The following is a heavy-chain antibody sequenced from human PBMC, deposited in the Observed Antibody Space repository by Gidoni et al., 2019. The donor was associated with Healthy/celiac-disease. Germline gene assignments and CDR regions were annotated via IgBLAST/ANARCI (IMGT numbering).Heavy chain of an antibody. CDR1: GSTFDDYT. J-gene: IGHJ4*02. D-gene: IGHD6-6*01. V-gene: IGHV3-43*01. CDR2: SSWDGGST. Sequence: EVQLVKPGGVVVQLGGSLRLSWAASGSTFDDYTMHWGRQAPGKGLGWVSLSSWDGGSTYYADSVKGRFTISRDNSKNSLYLQMNSLRTEDTALYYCAKAEYSSSSGLYDYWGQGTLVTVSS. CDR3: AKAEYSSSSGLYDY.